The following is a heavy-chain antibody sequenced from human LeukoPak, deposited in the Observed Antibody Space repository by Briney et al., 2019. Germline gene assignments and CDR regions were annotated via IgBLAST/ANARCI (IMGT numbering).Heavy chain of an antibody. CDR3: ARDLTGGDDYFDY. J-gene: IGHJ4*02. CDR2: IKQDGTEK. CDR1: GFTFNTYR. D-gene: IGHD1-20*01. V-gene: IGHV3-7*01. Sequence: GGSLRLSCAASGFTFNTYRMSWVRQAPGKGLEWVANIKQDGTEKYYVDSVKGRFIISRDNPENSLYLQMNSLRAEDTAVYYCARDLTGGDDYFDYWGQGTLVTVSS.